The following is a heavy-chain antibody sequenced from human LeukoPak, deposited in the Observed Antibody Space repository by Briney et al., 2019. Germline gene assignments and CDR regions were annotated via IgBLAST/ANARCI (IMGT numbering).Heavy chain of an antibody. CDR3: ARARGYSGYDWYY. D-gene: IGHD5-12*01. J-gene: IGHJ4*02. Sequence: GGSLRLSCAASGFTFSSYWMHWVRQAPGKGLEWVSSISSSSSYIYYADSVKGRFTISRDNAKNSLYLQMNSLRAEDTAVYYCARARGYSGYDWYYWGQGTLVTVSS. CDR2: ISSSSSYI. CDR1: GFTFSSYW. V-gene: IGHV3-21*01.